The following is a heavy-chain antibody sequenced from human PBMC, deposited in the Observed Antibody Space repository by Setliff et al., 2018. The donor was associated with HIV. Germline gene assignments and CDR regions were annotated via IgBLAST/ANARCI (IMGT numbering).Heavy chain of an antibody. D-gene: IGHD4-17*01. CDR1: GYTFTNFG. CDR3: ARVCFSPRHPGDLLDS. Sequence: GASVKVSCKAAGYTFTNFGITWVGQAPGQGLEWMGWVSPSTRNTNYAQKVQGRVTMTADTSTNTAYMELRTLRSDDPAVYYCARVCFSPRHPGDLLDSWGPRTRSPASQ. J-gene: IGHJ4*02. CDR2: VSPSTRNT. V-gene: IGHV1-18*01.